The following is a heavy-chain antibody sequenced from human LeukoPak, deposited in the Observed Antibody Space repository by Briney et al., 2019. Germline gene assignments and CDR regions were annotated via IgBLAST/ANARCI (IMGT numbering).Heavy chain of an antibody. J-gene: IGHJ3*02. CDR1: GYTFTSYY. Sequence: ASVKVSCKASGYTFTSYYMHWVRQAPGQGLEWMGIINPSGGSTSYAQKFQGRVTMTRDMSTSTVYMELSSLRSEDTAVYYCARSMVGEWLFLALDIWGQGTKVTVSS. CDR3: ARSMVGEWLFLALDI. CDR2: INPSGGST. D-gene: IGHD3-3*01. V-gene: IGHV1-46*01.